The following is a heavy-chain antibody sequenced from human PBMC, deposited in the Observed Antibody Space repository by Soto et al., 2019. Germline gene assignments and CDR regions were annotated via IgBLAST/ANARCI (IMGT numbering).Heavy chain of an antibody. CDR3: AREFDSGDFGLDL. CDR2: IIPLSGVA. Sequence: AAVKVSCQASGYTFTGNNIHCVRQAPGHALERIGWIIPLSGVANYAQRFQGRVTFTTDTSVNTAYMELRWLRAGDTALYFCAREFDSGDFGLDLWGQGTTVTVSS. D-gene: IGHD4-17*01. V-gene: IGHV1-2*02. J-gene: IGHJ6*02. CDR1: GYTFTGNN.